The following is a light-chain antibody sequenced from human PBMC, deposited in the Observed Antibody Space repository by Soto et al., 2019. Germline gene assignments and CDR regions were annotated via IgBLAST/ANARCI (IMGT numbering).Light chain of an antibody. CDR3: SSYTRSTTII. CDR1: SSDVGAYNF. J-gene: IGLJ2*01. V-gene: IGLV2-14*01. Sequence: QSALTQPASVSGSPGQSITISCTGTSSDVGAYNFVSWYQQHPGKVPKLLIHEVSLRPSGVSNRFSGSKSGNTASLTISGLRAEDEADYYCSSYTRSTTIIFGGGTKVTVL. CDR2: EVS.